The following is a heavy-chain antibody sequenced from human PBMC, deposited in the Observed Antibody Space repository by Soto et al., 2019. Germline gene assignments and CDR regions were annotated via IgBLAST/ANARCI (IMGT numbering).Heavy chain of an antibody. CDR3: ARQPFDSRSLVPHAFDI. Sequence: GEALKISFQGPGGSFIKYWIGWVRQMPGKGLEWMGMTHPGDSDTRYSTSFQGQVTISADKSSSTAYLQWSSLKTSDTAMYYCARQPFDSRSLVPHAFDIWGQGTMVTVSS. CDR2: THPGDSDT. J-gene: IGHJ3*02. V-gene: IGHV5-51*01. CDR1: GGSFIKYW. D-gene: IGHD6-13*01.